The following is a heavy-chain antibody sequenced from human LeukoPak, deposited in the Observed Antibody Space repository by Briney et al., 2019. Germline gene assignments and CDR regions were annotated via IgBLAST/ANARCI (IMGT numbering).Heavy chain of an antibody. Sequence: VASVKVSCKASGYTFTSYGISWVRQAPGQGLEWMGWISPYNGNTTYAQKLQGRVTMTTDTSTSTAYMELGSLRSDDTAVYYCAREMATIVNQFDYWGQGTLVTVSS. J-gene: IGHJ4*02. V-gene: IGHV1-18*01. CDR2: ISPYNGNT. CDR1: GYTFTSYG. CDR3: AREMATIVNQFDY. D-gene: IGHD5-24*01.